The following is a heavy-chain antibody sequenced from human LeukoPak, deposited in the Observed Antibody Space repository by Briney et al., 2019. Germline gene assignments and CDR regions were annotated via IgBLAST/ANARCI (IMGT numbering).Heavy chain of an antibody. Sequence: SETLSLTCTVFGGSMSSYYWSWIRQPPGKGLEWIGCVHYSGSTNYNPSLKSRVTISVDTSKNQFSLKLSSVTAADTAVYFCARAGANFDWFHNWFDPWGPGTLVTVSS. CDR2: VHYSGST. CDR1: GGSMSSYY. V-gene: IGHV4-59*01. J-gene: IGHJ5*02. CDR3: ARAGANFDWFHNWFDP. D-gene: IGHD3-9*01.